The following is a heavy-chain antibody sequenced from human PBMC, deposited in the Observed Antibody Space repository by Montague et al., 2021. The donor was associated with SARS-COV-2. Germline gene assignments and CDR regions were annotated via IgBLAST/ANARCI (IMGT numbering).Heavy chain of an antibody. V-gene: IGHV4-59*01. D-gene: IGHD3-22*01. CDR1: GGSISNYY. CDR2: IYYSGST. Sequence: SETLSLTCTVSGGSISNYYWSWIRQPPGRGLGWIGYIYYSGSTDYSPSLKSRVTISLDTSKNQFSLKVTSVTAAGTAVYYCARGGGYYNYGLDVWGPGTTVTVSS. CDR3: ARGGGYYNYGLDV. J-gene: IGHJ6*02.